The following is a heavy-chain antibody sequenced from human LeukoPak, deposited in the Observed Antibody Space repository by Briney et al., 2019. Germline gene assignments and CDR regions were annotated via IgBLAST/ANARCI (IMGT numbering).Heavy chain of an antibody. V-gene: IGHV3-11*05. CDR2: ISVSGSYT. Sequence: KTGGSLRLSCAASGFTFSDYYMSWIRQAPGKGLEWISYISVSGSYTNYADSVKGRFTISRDNAKNSLYLQMISLRAEDTAVYYCVRGLGLRYPLDYWGQGTLVTVSS. J-gene: IGHJ4*02. CDR3: VRGLGLRYPLDY. CDR1: GFTFSDYY. D-gene: IGHD5-12*01.